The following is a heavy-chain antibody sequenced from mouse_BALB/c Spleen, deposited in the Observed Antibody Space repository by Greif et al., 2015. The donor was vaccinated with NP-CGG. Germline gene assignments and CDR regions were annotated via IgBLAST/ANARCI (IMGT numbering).Heavy chain of an antibody. J-gene: IGHJ2*01. D-gene: IGHD1-1*01. CDR1: GYTFTDYY. CDR2: IYPGSGNT. CDR3: ARRDYYGNFDY. V-gene: IGHV1-77*01. Sequence: VQLQQSGAELARPGASVKLSCKASGYTFTDYYINWVKQRTGQGLEWIGEIYPGSGNTYYNEKFKGKATLTADKSSSTAYMQLSSLTSEDSAVYFCARRDYYGNFDYWGQGTTLTVSS.